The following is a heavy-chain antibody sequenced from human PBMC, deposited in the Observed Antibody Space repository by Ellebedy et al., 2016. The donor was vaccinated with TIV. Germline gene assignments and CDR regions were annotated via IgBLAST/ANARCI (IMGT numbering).Heavy chain of an antibody. CDR2: ISGDGSNV. J-gene: IGHJ4*02. Sequence: GESLKISCAASGLTFRSYWMHWVRQAPGKGLVWVSRISGDGSNVIYADSVKGRFTFSRDNAKTTVFLQMNSLRAEDTAVYYCASGWENYSLGYWGQGTLVTVSS. D-gene: IGHD3-16*01. CDR1: GLTFRSYW. CDR3: ASGWENYSLGY. V-gene: IGHV3-74*01.